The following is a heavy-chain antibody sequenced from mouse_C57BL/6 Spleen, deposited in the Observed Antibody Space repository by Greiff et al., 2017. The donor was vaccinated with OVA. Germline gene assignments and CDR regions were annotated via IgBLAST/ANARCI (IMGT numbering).Heavy chain of an antibody. V-gene: IGHV1-74*01. J-gene: IGHJ1*03. CDR1: GYTFTSYW. CDR3: AIDACEGYPHWYFDV. Sequence: QVQLQQPGAELVKPGASVKVSCKASGYTFTSYWMHWVKQRPGQGLEWIGRIHPSDSDTNYNQKFKGKATLTVDKSSNTAYKQLSSLTSEDSAVYYCAIDACEGYPHWYFDVWGTGTTVTVSS. D-gene: IGHD2-3*01. CDR2: IHPSDSDT.